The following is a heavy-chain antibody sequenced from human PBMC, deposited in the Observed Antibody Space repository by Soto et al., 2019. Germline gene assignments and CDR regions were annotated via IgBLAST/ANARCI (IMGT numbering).Heavy chain of an antibody. CDR2: IFPNSGGT. J-gene: IGHJ4*02. CDR1: GYTFTGYN. CDR3: ARDEFQYSSS. Sequence: SVKVSCKASGYTFTGYNIHWVRQAPGQGLEWVGWIFPNSGGTNFARKFRGRVTMTRDTSISTAYMELSRLNSDDTAVYYCARDEFQYSSSWGQGTLVTV. D-gene: IGHD6-6*01. V-gene: IGHV1-2*02.